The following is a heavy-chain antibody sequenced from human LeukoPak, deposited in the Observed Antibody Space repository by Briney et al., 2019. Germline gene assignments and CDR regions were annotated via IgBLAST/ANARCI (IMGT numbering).Heavy chain of an antibody. CDR1: GDSISSYY. J-gene: IGHJ6*02. Sequence: KTSETLSLTCTVSGDSISSYYWSWIRQPPGKGLEWIGYIYYSGSTNYNPSLKSRVTISVDTSKNQFSLKLSSVTAADTAVYYCARGYYSLDVWGQGTTVTVSS. CDR3: ARGYYSLDV. V-gene: IGHV4-59*01. CDR2: IYYSGST.